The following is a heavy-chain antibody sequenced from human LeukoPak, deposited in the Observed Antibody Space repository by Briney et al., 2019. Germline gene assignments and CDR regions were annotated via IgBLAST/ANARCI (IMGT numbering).Heavy chain of an antibody. D-gene: IGHD5-12*01. CDR3: AKDLSGYDTYGFDY. CDR2: ISYDGSNK. V-gene: IGHV3-30*18. Sequence: PGGSLRLSCAASGFTFSSYGMHWVRQAPGKGLEWVAVISYDGSNKYYADSVKGRFTISRDNSKNTLYLQMNSLRAEDTAVYYCAKDLSGYDTYGFDYWGQGTLVTVSS. CDR1: GFTFSSYG. J-gene: IGHJ4*02.